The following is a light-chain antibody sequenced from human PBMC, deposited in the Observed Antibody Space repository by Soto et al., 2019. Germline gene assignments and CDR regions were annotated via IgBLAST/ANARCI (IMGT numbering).Light chain of an antibody. CDR3: QQYGTSST. J-gene: IGKJ1*01. CDR2: AVS. Sequence: IVMTQSPATLSVAPGGRVTFSCRASQGISKKVAWYQHKPGQAPRLLISAVSTGATGVPDRFSGSGSGTDFTLTIRRLEPEDFAVYYCQQYGTSSTFGQGTKVDIK. CDR1: QGISKK. V-gene: IGKV3-15*01.